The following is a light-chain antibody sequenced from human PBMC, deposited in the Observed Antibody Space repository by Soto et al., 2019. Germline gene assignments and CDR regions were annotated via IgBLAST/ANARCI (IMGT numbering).Light chain of an antibody. CDR3: QKYNSAPLA. CDR2: AAS. Sequence: DIQMTQSPSSLSASVGDRVTITCRASQGFSNYLAWYQQKPGKVPKLLIYAASTLQAGVSSRFSGSGSGTAFSLTIISLQPEDVATYYCQKYNSAPLAFGGGTKVEIK. J-gene: IGKJ4*01. CDR1: QGFSNY. V-gene: IGKV1-27*01.